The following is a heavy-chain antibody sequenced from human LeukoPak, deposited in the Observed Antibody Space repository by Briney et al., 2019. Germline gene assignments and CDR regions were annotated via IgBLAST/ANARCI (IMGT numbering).Heavy chain of an antibody. CDR2: IGSSSSYI. CDR3: ARDWSGYYRGHAFDI. CDR1: GFTFSSYS. D-gene: IGHD3-3*01. Sequence: GGSLRLSCAASGFTFSSYSMSWVRQAPGKGLEWVSSIGSSSSYIYYAGSVKGRFTISRDNAKNSLYLQMNSLRAEDTAVYYCARDWSGYYRGHAFDIWGQGTMVTVSS. V-gene: IGHV3-21*01. J-gene: IGHJ3*02.